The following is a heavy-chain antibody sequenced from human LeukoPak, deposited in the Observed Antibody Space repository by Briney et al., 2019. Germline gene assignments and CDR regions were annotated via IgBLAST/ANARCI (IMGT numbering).Heavy chain of an antibody. CDR2: VWYDGGNK. J-gene: IGHJ4*02. Sequence: PGGSLRLSCAASGSTFSSYAMHWVRQAPGKGLEWVAVVWYDGGNKYYSDSVKGRFTISRDNSKNTLYLQMSGLRAEDTAVYYCAREESGFFDHWGQGTLVTVSS. CDR3: AREESGFFDH. V-gene: IGHV3-33*01. D-gene: IGHD1-1*01. CDR1: GSTFSSYA.